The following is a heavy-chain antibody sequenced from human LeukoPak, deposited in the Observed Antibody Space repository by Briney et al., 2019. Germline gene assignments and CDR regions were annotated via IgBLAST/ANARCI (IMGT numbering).Heavy chain of an antibody. D-gene: IGHD3-10*01. CDR3: TTDSVRLYYYYMDV. V-gene: IGHV3-23*01. CDR1: GFTFSSYA. Sequence: GGSLRLSCAASGFTFSSYAMIWVRQAPGKGLEWVSTISGSGGSTYYADSVKGRFTISRDNSKNTLYLQMNSLRAEDTAVYYCTTDSVRLYYYYMDVWGKGTTVTVSS. CDR2: ISGSGGST. J-gene: IGHJ6*03.